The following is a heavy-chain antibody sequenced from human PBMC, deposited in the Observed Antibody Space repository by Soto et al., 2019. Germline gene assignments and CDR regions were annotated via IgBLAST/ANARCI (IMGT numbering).Heavy chain of an antibody. CDR1: GGSCSGYY. V-gene: IGHV4-34*01. J-gene: IGHJ6*03. CDR2: INHGGST. Sequence: QVQLQQWGAGLLKPSETLSLTCAVYGGSCSGYYWSWIRQPPGKGLEWIGEINHGGSTSYNPSLKSRVTISVDTSKNQFSLKLSSVTAADTAVYYCARVYYYYYMDVWGKGTTVTVSS. CDR3: ARVYYYYYMDV.